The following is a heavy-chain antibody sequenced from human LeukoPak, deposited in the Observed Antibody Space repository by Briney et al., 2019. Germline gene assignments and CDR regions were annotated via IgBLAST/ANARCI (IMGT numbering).Heavy chain of an antibody. J-gene: IGHJ4*02. CDR1: GYTFTSYD. V-gene: IGHV1-18*01. Sequence: ASVTVSCTASGYTFTSYDINWVRQAPGQGLEGMGWMNPNSGNTNYAQKLQGRVTMTTDTSTSTAYMELRSLRSDDTAVYYCARDLVGATDYWGQGTLVTVSS. CDR3: ARDLVGATDY. D-gene: IGHD1-26*01. CDR2: MNPNSGNT.